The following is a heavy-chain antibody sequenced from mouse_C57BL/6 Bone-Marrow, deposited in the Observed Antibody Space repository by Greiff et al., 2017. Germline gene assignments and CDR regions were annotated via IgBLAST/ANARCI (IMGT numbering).Heavy chain of an antibody. CDR3: ARHYGNSAWFAY. Sequence: EVQGVESGGDLVKPGGSLKLSCAASGFTFSSYGMSWVRQTPDKRLEWVATISSGGSYTYYPDSVKGRFTISRDNAKNTLYLQMSSLKSEDTAMYYCARHYGNSAWFAYWGQGTLVTVSA. J-gene: IGHJ3*01. V-gene: IGHV5-6*01. CDR1: GFTFSSYG. CDR2: ISSGGSYT. D-gene: IGHD2-1*01.